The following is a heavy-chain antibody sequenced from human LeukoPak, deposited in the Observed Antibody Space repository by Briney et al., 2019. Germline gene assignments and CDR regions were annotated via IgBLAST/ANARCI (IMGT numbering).Heavy chain of an antibody. V-gene: IGHV3-53*01. J-gene: IGHJ6*03. Sequence: GGSLRLSCAASGFTFSSYAMSWVRQAPGKGLEWVSVIYSGGSTYYADSVKGRFTISRDNSKNTLYLQMNSLRAEDTAVYYCAGVVRQQLVLRYYYYYMDVWGKGTTVTVSS. CDR1: GFTFSSYA. CDR3: AGVVRQQLVLRYYYYYMDV. D-gene: IGHD6-13*01. CDR2: IYSGGST.